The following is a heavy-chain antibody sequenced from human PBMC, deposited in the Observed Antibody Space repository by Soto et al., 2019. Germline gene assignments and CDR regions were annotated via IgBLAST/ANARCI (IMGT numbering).Heavy chain of an antibody. D-gene: IGHD6-19*01. CDR2: ISYDGSNQ. V-gene: IGHV3-30*18. CDR3: AKSRSIAVAKLYYYYGMDV. Sequence: PGGSLRLSGAASGFTFSSYGMHWVRQAPGKGLEWVAVISYDGSNQYYADSVKGRFTISRDNSKNTLYLQMNSLRAEDTAVYYCAKSRSIAVAKLYYYYGMDVWGQGTTVTVSS. J-gene: IGHJ6*02. CDR1: GFTFSSYG.